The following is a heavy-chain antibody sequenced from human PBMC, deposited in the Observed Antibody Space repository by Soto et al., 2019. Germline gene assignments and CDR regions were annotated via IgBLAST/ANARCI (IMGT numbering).Heavy chain of an antibody. CDR3: ARGTLRLSYSSRHNWFDP. CDR2: TYYRSKWYN. J-gene: IGHJ5*02. CDR1: GDSVSSNSAA. Sequence: QTLSLTCAISGDSVSSNSAAWNLIRQSPSRGLEWLGRTYYRSKWYNDYAVSVKSRITINPDTSKNQFSLQLNSVTPEDTAVYYCARGTLRLSYSSRHNWFDPWGQGTLVTVSS. V-gene: IGHV6-1*01. D-gene: IGHD6-13*01.